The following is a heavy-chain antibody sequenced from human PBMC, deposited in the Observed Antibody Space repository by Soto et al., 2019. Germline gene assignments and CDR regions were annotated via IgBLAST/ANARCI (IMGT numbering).Heavy chain of an antibody. J-gene: IGHJ6*02. CDR3: VRQGIDYLHGLVDV. D-gene: IGHD4-17*01. V-gene: IGHV4-59*08. CDR1: SGPDRSHN. CDR2: VYYTGDT. Sequence: QVQLQQSGPRLVKPSETLSLTCTVSSGPDRSHNWGWIRQPPGRGLEWIGYVYYTGDTAYNPSLRGRFTISADPPTNAISLTLNSVTAADTAVYYCVRQGIDYLHGLVDVWGQRTTVSVSS.